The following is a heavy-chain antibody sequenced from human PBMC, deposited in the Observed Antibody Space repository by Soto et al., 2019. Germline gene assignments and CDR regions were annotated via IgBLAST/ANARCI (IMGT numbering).Heavy chain of an antibody. D-gene: IGHD3-10*01. CDR1: GYTFIGYY. CDR3: ARVGGGLASLGYYGMDV. Sequence: ASVKVSCKASGYTFIGYYIHWVRQAPGQGLEWMGWINPNSGGTNYAQRFQGWVTMTRDRSISTAYMELSRLKSDDAAVYYCARVGGGLASLGYYGMDVWGQGTTVTVSS. V-gene: IGHV1-2*04. J-gene: IGHJ6*02. CDR2: INPNSGGT.